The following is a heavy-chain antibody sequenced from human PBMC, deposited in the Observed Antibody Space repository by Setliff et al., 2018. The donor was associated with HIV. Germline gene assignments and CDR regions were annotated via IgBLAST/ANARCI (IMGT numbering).Heavy chain of an antibody. V-gene: IGHV1-69*05. CDR3: ARGRRSDYYDSNGYLYYYFDL. Sequence: ASVKVSCKTSGGTFSSYGVSWVRQAPGQGLQWMGGIIPIFGTTDYTQGFQGRVTITTDEPATTVYMELSSLRSDDTAVYYCARGRRSDYYDSNGYLYYYFDLWGRGTRVTVSS. CDR1: GGTFSSYG. J-gene: IGHJ2*01. D-gene: IGHD3-22*01. CDR2: IIPIFGTT.